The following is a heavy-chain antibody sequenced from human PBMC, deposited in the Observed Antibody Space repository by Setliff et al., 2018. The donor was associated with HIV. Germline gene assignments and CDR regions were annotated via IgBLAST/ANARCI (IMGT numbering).Heavy chain of an antibody. Sequence: ASVKVSCKASGYTFTSYGISWVRQAPGQGLEWMGWISAYNGNTNYAQKFQGRVTMTEDTSTDTAYMELSSLRSEDTAVYFCATLGENINSETYYYFDYWGQGTLVTVSS. CDR1: GYTFTSYG. CDR2: ISAYNGNT. CDR3: ATLGENINSETYYYFDY. D-gene: IGHD3-10*01. J-gene: IGHJ4*02. V-gene: IGHV1-18*01.